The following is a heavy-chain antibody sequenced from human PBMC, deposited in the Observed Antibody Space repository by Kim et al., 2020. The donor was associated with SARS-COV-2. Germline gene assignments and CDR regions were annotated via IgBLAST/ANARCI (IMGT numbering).Heavy chain of an antibody. Sequence: SETLSLTCTVSGGSISSGSYYWSWIRQPAGKGLEWIGRIYTSGSTNYNPSLKSRVTISVDTSKNQFSLTLSSVTAADTAVYYCARDGRYYDSSGYYPGNYFYYYYGMDVWGQGTTVTVSS. CDR3: ARDGRYYDSSGYYPGNYFYYYYGMDV. D-gene: IGHD3-22*01. CDR1: GGSISSGSYY. V-gene: IGHV4-61*02. J-gene: IGHJ6*02. CDR2: IYTSGST.